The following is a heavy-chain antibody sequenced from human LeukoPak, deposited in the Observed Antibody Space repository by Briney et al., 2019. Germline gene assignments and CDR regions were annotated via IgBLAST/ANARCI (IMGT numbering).Heavy chain of an antibody. V-gene: IGHV3-74*01. Sequence: GGSLRLSCEASGFTFSQYWMHWVRQAPGKGLVWVSRIDPDGSSTNYADSVKGRFAISRDNAKNTLYLQLNSLRAEDTAVYYCAREDYSNYAPYFDYWGQGTLVTVSS. J-gene: IGHJ4*02. D-gene: IGHD4-11*01. CDR1: GFTFSQYW. CDR3: AREDYSNYAPYFDY. CDR2: IDPDGSST.